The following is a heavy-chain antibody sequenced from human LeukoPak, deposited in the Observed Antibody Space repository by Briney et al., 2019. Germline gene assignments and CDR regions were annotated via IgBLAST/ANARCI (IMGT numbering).Heavy chain of an antibody. J-gene: IGHJ5*02. D-gene: IGHD2-2*01. CDR1: GGSISSYY. V-gene: IGHV4-59*01. CDR2: IYYSGST. CDR3: ARGALVPAARAYWFDP. Sequence: SETLSLTCTVSGGSISSYYWSWIRQPPGKGLEWIGYIYYSGSTNYNPSLKSRVTISVDTSKNQFSLKLSSVTAADTAVYYCARGALVPAARAYWFDPWGQGTLVTVSS.